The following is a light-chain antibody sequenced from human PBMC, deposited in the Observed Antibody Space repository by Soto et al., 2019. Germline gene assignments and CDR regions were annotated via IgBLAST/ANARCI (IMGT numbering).Light chain of an antibody. CDR1: RSISSW. J-gene: IGKJ1*01. CDR2: DAS. V-gene: IGKV1-5*01. Sequence: DIQMTQSPSTLSASVGDRVTITCRASRSISSWLAWYQQKPGKAPKLLICDASSLESGVPSRFSGSGSGTELSLTISSMQPDDFATYYRQQYNSYSTFGQGTKV. CDR3: QQYNSYST.